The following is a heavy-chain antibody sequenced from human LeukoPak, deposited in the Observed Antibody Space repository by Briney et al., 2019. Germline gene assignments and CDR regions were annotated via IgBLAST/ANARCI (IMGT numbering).Heavy chain of an antibody. CDR3: ARHDFYSNYPHNWFDP. Sequence: SETLSLTCAVSGYSISSGYYWGWIRQPPGKGLEWIGSFYHSGNSYYNPSLMSRVSISVDTSKNQFSLNLSSVTAADTALYYCARHDFYSNYPHNWFDPWGQGTLVTVSS. CDR2: FYHSGNS. D-gene: IGHD4-11*01. V-gene: IGHV4-38-2*01. J-gene: IGHJ5*02. CDR1: GYSISSGYY.